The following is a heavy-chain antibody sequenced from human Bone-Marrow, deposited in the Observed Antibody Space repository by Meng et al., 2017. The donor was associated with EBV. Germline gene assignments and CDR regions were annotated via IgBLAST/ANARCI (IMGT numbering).Heavy chain of an antibody. V-gene: IGHV4-30-4*01. J-gene: IGHJ4*02. CDR2: MYYNGIT. Sequence: QGQLQESGPGLVKPSRTLSLTCVGSGGSISTGYYYWTWIRQPPGKGLEWIGYMYYNGITYYNPSLKSRVTISGDSSKNQFSLKLTSVTAADTAVYFCARGSSFCSGGSCFENWGQGTLVTVSS. D-gene: IGHD2-15*01. CDR3: ARGSSFCSGGSCFEN. CDR1: GGSISTGYYY.